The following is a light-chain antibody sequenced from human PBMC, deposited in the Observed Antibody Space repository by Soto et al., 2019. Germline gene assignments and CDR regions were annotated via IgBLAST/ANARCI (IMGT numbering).Light chain of an antibody. CDR3: SSYTSSSLHV. J-gene: IGLJ1*01. CDR2: DVS. Sequence: QSVLTQPASVSGSPGQSITISCTGTSSDVGGYNYVSWYQQHPGKAPKLMIYDVSNRPSGVSNRFSGSKSGNTASLTISGLQAEDEADYYCSSYTSSSLHVFGTGTKVTVI. CDR1: SSDVGGYNY. V-gene: IGLV2-14*03.